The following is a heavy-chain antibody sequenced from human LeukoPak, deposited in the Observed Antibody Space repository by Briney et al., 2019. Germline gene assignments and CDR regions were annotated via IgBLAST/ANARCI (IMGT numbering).Heavy chain of an antibody. CDR1: GFTVSSNY. D-gene: IGHD3-16*01. V-gene: IGHV3-53*01. Sequence: GGSLRLSCAASGFTVSSNYMSWVRQAPGKGLEWVSVIYSGGSTYYADSVKGRFTISRDNSKNTLYLQMNSLRAEDTAVYYCARSPEDGYVWGLGYWYLDLWGRGTLVTVSS. CDR2: IYSGGST. CDR3: ARSPEDGYVWGLGYWYLDL. J-gene: IGHJ2*01.